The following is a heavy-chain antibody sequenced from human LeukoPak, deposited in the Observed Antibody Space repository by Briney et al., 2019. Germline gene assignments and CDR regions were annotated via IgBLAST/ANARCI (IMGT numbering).Heavy chain of an antibody. V-gene: IGHV3-53*01. J-gene: IGHJ5*02. CDR1: GFTVSSNY. D-gene: IGHD3-10*01. CDR3: ARGFNRGFDP. Sequence: GGPLRLSCAASGFTVSSNYMSWVRQAPGKGLEWVSVIYSGGGTYYADSVKGRFTISRDNSKNTLYFQMNSLRAEDTAVYYCARGFNRGFDPWGQGTLVTVSS. CDR2: IYSGGGT.